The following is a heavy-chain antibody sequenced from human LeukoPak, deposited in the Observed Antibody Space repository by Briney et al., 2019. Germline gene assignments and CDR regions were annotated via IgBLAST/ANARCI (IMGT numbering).Heavy chain of an antibody. CDR2: ISYDGSNK. V-gene: IGHV3-30-3*01. J-gene: IGHJ4*02. D-gene: IGHD6-13*01. Sequence: GGSLRLSCAASGFAFSSYWLHWVRQAPGKGLEWVAVISYDGSNKYYADSVKGRFTISRDNSKNTLYLQMNSLRAEDTAVYYCARVPPPGIAAAGEYWGQGTLVTVSS. CDR3: ARVPPPGIAAAGEY. CDR1: GFAFSSYW.